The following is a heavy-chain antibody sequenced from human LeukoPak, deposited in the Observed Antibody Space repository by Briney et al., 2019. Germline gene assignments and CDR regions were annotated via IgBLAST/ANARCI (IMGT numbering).Heavy chain of an antibody. CDR2: IKSDGTST. J-gene: IGHJ6*02. CDR3: ARDRYYGIDV. V-gene: IGHV3-74*01. CDR1: GFTFSSYW. Sequence: GGSLRLSCAASGFTFSSYWMHWVRQDPGKGLVWVSHIKSDGTSTSYADSVRGRFTISRDNAKNTLYLQMNSLRAEDTAVYFCARDRYYGIDVWGRGTTVTVSS.